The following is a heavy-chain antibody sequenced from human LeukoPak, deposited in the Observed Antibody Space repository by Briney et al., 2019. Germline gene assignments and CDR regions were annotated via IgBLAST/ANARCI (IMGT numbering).Heavy chain of an antibody. V-gene: IGHV4-38-2*02. Sequence: NPGGSLRLSCAASGFTFSSYGMSWVRQPPGKGLEWIGSIYYSGSTYYNPSLKSRVTISVDTSKNQFSLKLSSVTAADTAVYFCARDLGYCTPTSCYAPFDYWGQGTLVIVSS. J-gene: IGHJ4*02. CDR1: GFTFSSYG. D-gene: IGHD2-2*01. CDR2: IYYSGST. CDR3: ARDLGYCTPTSCYAPFDY.